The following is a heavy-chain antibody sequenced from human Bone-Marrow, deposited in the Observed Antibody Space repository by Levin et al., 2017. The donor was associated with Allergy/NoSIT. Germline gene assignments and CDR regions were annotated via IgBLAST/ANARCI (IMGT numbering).Heavy chain of an antibody. V-gene: IGHV4-31*03. CDR1: GGSLTNNNYF. CDR3: ARDVINPSYGYLDAFDI. CDR2: ISASVIA. D-gene: IGHD3-16*02. Sequence: SETLSLTCTVSGGSLTNNNYFWSWVRQHAGKGPEWIGYISASVIAYYNPSLESRVTISVNTSKNQFPLNLRPVTAADTATYYCARDVINPSYGYLDAFDIWGQGTMVTVSS. J-gene: IGHJ3*02.